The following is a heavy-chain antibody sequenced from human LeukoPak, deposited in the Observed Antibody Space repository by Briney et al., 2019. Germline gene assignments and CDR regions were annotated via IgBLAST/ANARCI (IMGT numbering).Heavy chain of an antibody. V-gene: IGHV4-31*03. J-gene: IGHJ4*02. D-gene: IGHD3-16*01. Sequence: PSETLSLTCTVSGGSISSGGYYWSWIRQHPGKGLEWIGYIYYSGSTYYNPSLKSRVTISVDTSKNQFSLKLSSVTAADTAVYYCARGYDYVYYSDYWGQGTLVTVSS. CDR2: IYYSGST. CDR1: GGSISSGGYY. CDR3: ARGYDYVYYSDY.